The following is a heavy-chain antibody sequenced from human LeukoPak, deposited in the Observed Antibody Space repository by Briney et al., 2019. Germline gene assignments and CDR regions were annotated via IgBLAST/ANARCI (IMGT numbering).Heavy chain of an antibody. J-gene: IGHJ4*02. CDR2: ISYDGSNK. Sequence: GGSLRLSCAASGLTFSSHWMHWVRQAPGKGLEWVAVISYDGSNKYYADSVKGRFTISRDNSKNTLYLQMNSLRAEDTAVYYCARPQSSSGYYWPFDDWGQGTLVTVSS. V-gene: IGHV3-30-3*01. CDR3: ARPQSSSGYYWPFDD. CDR1: GLTFSSHW. D-gene: IGHD3-22*01.